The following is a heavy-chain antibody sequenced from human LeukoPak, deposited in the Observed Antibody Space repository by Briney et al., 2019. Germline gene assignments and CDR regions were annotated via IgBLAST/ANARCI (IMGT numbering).Heavy chain of an antibody. V-gene: IGHV3-30*18. CDR3: AKERAPTTTFDY. D-gene: IGHD1-1*01. J-gene: IGHJ4*02. CDR2: ISFDGAKE. CDR1: GYTFSAYG. Sequence: GRSLRLSCVASGYTFSAYGMHCVRQAPDKGLDWVGVISFDGAKEYYGDTMKGRFTISRDNSKTTLYLQMDSLRTEDTAVYYCAKERAPTTTFDYWGQGTLITVSS.